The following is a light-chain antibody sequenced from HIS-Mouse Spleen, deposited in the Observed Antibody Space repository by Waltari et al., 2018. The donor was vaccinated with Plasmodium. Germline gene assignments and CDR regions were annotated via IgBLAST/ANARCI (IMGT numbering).Light chain of an antibody. CDR3: QQRSNWPALT. V-gene: IGKV3-11*01. Sequence: EIVLTQSPATLSFSPGDRATLSCRPSQSVSSYLAWYQQKPGQAPRILIYDASNRATGIPARFSGSGSGTDFTLTISSLEPEDFAVYYCQQRSNWPALTFGGGTKVEIK. CDR2: DAS. CDR1: QSVSSY. J-gene: IGKJ4*01.